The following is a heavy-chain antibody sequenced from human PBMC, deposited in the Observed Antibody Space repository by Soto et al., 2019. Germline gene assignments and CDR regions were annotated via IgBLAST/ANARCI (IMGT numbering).Heavy chain of an antibody. J-gene: IGHJ6*02. D-gene: IGHD3-22*01. CDR1: GFTFSSYG. V-gene: IGHV3-33*01. Sequence: GGSLRLSCAASGFTFSSYGMHWVRQAPGKGLEWVAVIWYDGSNKYYADSVKGRFTISRDNSKNTLYLQMNSLRAEDTAVYYCARVPRVSSGYYGLRYYYGMDVWGQGTTVTVS. CDR3: ARVPRVSSGYYGLRYYYGMDV. CDR2: IWYDGSNK.